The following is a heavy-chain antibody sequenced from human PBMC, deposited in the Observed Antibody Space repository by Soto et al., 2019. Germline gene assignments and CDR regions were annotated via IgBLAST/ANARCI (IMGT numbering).Heavy chain of an antibody. CDR2: IFYSGHL. D-gene: IGHD1-26*01. CDR1: GTSFGTYY. V-gene: IGHV4-59*01. Sequence: QVRLQESGPGLVKPSETLSLTCAVSGTSFGTYYWSWIRQPPGKGLEWIGYIFYSGHLKYNPSLKSRLTISVDPPKNPLSLRLTSVTAADTAVYYCASEGGGYRFDYWGQGALVTVSS. J-gene: IGHJ4*02. CDR3: ASEGGGYRFDY.